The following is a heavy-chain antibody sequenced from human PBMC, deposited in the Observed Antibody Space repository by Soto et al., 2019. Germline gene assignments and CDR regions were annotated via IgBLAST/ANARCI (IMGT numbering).Heavy chain of an antibody. Sequence: SETLSLSCTVSGGSVNSGSYYWSWIRQPPGMGLEWIGYIFYSGTTNYNPSLKSRVTMSLHTSKNQFSLKLTSVTAADTAVYYCARVSLPFYYHTRVQFYYVYGGEGTRVTVSS. V-gene: IGHV4-61*01. D-gene: IGHD3-10*01. CDR2: IFYSGTT. CDR1: GGSVNSGSYY. J-gene: IGHJ4*02. CDR3: ARVSLPFYYHTRVQFYYVY.